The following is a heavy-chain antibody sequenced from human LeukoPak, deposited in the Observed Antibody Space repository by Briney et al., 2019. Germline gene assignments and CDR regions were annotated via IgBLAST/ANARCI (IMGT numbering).Heavy chain of an antibody. Sequence: GESLKISCKGSGYSSTSYWISWVRQMPGKGLEWMGRIDPSDSYTNYSPSFQGHVTISADKSISTAYLQWSSLKASDTAMYYCATIGYCSGGSCYPAPPHFDYWGQGTLVTVSS. V-gene: IGHV5-10-1*01. CDR2: IDPSDSYT. CDR3: ATIGYCSGGSCYPAPPHFDY. CDR1: GYSSTSYW. D-gene: IGHD2-15*01. J-gene: IGHJ4*02.